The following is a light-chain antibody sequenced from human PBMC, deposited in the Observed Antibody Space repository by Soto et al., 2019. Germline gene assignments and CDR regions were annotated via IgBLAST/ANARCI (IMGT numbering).Light chain of an antibody. CDR3: QQSYSTSALT. CDR1: QSISSY. V-gene: IGKV1-39*01. CDR2: AAS. Sequence: DIHMAQSPSSLSASVGDRVTITCRASQSISSYLNWYQQKPGKAPKLLIYAASSLQSGVPSRFSGSGSGTDFTLTISSLQPEDFATYYCQQSYSTSALTFGGGTKVDIK. J-gene: IGKJ4*01.